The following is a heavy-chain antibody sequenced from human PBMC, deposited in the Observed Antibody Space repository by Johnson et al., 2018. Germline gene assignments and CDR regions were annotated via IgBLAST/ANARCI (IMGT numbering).Heavy chain of an antibody. CDR2: IKCDGSEK. J-gene: IGHJ4*02. CDR3: VKFKAYCINGVCYNHYFDY. CDR1: GFTFSSSW. Sequence: SWAASGFTFSSSWRHCVCQAPEKGLEWVADIKCDGSEKYYVDSVKGRWTISRDNAKNSLYLQVNSLRAEDMTVYYCVKFKAYCINGVCYNHYFDYRGQGTLVTVSS. D-gene: IGHD2-8*01. V-gene: IGHV3-52*01.